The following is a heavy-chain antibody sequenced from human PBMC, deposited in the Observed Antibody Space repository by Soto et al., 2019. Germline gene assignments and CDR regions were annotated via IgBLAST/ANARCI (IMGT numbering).Heavy chain of an antibody. V-gene: IGHV4-39*01. CDR3: AAHDSGGYYAEY. Sequence: QLQLQESGPGLVKPSETLSLTCTVSGDSVTISDYYWGWIRQPPGKGLEWIGSIHYSGSTYYNPSLKSRVTISGNTSKKQFSLKLTSVTAADADVYYCAAHDSGGYYAEYWGQGTLVTVSA. J-gene: IGHJ4*02. CDR2: IHYSGST. D-gene: IGHD3-22*01. CDR1: GDSVTISDYY.